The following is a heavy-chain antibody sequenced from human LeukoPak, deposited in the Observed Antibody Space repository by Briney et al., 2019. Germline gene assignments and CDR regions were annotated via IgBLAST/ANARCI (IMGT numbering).Heavy chain of an antibody. CDR3: ARDRRYCSGVSCHNWFDY. V-gene: IGHV3-66*02. Sequence: GGSLRLSCAASGFTVRSNYMSGVRQAPGKGLERVSVIYSGGSTYYADCGKGRLPISRDNSKNTLYLQMNSMRAEDTAVYYCARDRRYCSGVSCHNWFDYWGQGTLVTVSS. D-gene: IGHD2-15*01. J-gene: IGHJ4*02. CDR2: IYSGGST. CDR1: GFTVRSNY.